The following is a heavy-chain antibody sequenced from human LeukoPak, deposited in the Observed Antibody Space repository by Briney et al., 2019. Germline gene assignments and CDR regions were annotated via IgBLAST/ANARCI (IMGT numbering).Heavy chain of an antibody. CDR3: ARDRGQQPPPWDMGPAGGDAFDI. CDR1: GYTFTSYA. Sequence: ASVKVSCKASGYTFTSYAMHWVRQAPGQRLEWMGWINAGNGNTKYSQKFQGRVTITRDTSASTAYMELSSLRSEDTAVYYCARDRGQQPPPWDMGPAGGDAFDIWGQGTMVTVSS. D-gene: IGHD3-10*01. V-gene: IGHV1-3*01. CDR2: INAGNGNT. J-gene: IGHJ3*02.